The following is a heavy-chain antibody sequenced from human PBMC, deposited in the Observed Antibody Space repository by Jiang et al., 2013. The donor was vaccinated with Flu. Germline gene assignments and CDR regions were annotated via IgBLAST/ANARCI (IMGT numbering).Heavy chain of an antibody. V-gene: IGHV4-61*02. CDR2: IYRTGST. CDR1: GGSISSGTDQ. J-gene: IGHJ2*01. Sequence: CTVSGGSISSGTDQWTWIRQPAGKGLEWIGRIYRTGSTNYNPSLRSRVTISADTSGNQFFLDLTSVTAADTAVYFCARGRGVVIAATASWYFDVWGRGTLVTVSS. D-gene: IGHD2-15*01. CDR3: ARGRGVVIAATASWYFDV.